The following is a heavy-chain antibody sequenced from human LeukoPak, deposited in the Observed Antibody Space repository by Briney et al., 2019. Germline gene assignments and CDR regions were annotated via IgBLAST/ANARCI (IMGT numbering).Heavy chain of an antibody. Sequence: GSLRLSCAASGFTFNDYYMTWIRQAPGKGLEWVSYVSRGGNTIYYADSVKGRFTISRDNAKNSLYLQMNSLRPEDTAVYYCASDSSGWYSTPDYFDYWGQGTLVTVSS. CDR1: GFTFNDYY. V-gene: IGHV3-11*01. CDR2: VSRGGNTI. CDR3: ASDSSGWYSTPDYFDY. J-gene: IGHJ4*02. D-gene: IGHD6-19*01.